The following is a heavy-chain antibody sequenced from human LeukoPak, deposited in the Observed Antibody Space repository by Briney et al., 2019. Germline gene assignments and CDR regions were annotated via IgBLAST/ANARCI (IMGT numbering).Heavy chain of an antibody. V-gene: IGHV3-21*01. CDR1: GFTFSNYA. CDR2: ISSIGTYL. D-gene: IGHD3-3*01. J-gene: IGHJ4*02. CDR3: ARGLFGVINPTDY. Sequence: GGSLRLSCAASGFTFSNYAMHWLRQAPGKGLEWVSSISSIGTYLYYADSVKVRFNISRDNAKDSLYLQMNSLRVEDTAVYFCARGLFGVINPTDYWGQGTLVTVSS.